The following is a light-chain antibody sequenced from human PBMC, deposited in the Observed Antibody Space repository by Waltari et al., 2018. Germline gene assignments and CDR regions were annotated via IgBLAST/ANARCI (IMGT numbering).Light chain of an antibody. CDR2: EVS. J-gene: IGLJ1*01. Sequence: QSALTQPASVSGSPGQSITIPCTGTSSDVGAYNFVSLYHQHPGKAPHLIIYEVSERPPGVSNRFSGSKSDNTASLTISGLQAEDEADYYCSSYTTSTAPGVFGAGTKVTVL. CDR3: SSYTTSTAPGV. V-gene: IGLV2-14*01. CDR1: SSDVGAYNF.